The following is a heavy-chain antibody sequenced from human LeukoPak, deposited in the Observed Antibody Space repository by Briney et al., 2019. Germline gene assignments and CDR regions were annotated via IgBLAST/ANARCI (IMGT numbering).Heavy chain of an antibody. CDR2: ISAYNGNT. J-gene: IGHJ5*02. D-gene: IGHD2-21*02. V-gene: IGHV1-18*01. CDR3: ARGEVVGVTENNWFAP. CDR1: GYTFTSYG. Sequence: APVKVSCKASGYTFTSYGISWVRQAPGQGLEWMGWISAYNGNTNYAQKLQGRVTMTTDTSTSRAYMELRSLRSDDTAVYYCARGEVVGVTENNWFAPGAQGPLVTVSS.